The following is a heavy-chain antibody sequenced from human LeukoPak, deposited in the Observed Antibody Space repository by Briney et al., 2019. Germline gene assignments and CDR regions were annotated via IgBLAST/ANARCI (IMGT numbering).Heavy chain of an antibody. D-gene: IGHD2-15*01. J-gene: IGHJ3*02. CDR3: VRASVESGGAFDI. CDR2: IYYSGST. CDR1: GGSIDSYY. Sequence: PSETLSLTCTVSGGSIDSYYWSWIRQPPGKRLEWIGYIYYSGSTKYNPSLKSRVSISVDTSKNQFSLRLSSVTAADTAVYYCVRASVESGGAFDIWGQGTMVTVSS. V-gene: IGHV4-59*08.